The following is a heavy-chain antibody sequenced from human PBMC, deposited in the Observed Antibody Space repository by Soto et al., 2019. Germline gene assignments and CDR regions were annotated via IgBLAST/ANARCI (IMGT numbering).Heavy chain of an antibody. CDR2: IYPGDSDT. CDR1: GYSFTSYW. CDR3: ARQLRFLDRYYYYGMDV. Sequence: GESLKISCKGSGYSFTSYWIGWVRQMPGKGLVWMGIIYPGDSDTRYSPSFQGQVTVSADKSISTAYLQWSSLKASDTAMYYCARQLRFLDRYYYYGMDVWGQGTTVTVSS. V-gene: IGHV5-51*01. J-gene: IGHJ6*02. D-gene: IGHD3-3*01.